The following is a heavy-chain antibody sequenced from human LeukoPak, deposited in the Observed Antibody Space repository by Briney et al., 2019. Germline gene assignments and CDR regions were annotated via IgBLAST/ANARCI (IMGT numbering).Heavy chain of an antibody. V-gene: IGHV4-4*07. CDR3: ARGASGYDVFDY. J-gene: IGHJ4*02. D-gene: IGHD5-12*01. CDR2: IYTSGST. Sequence: SETLSLTCTVSGGSISSYYWSWIRQAAGKGLEWIGRIYTSGSTNYNPSLKSRVTISVDTSKNQFPLKLSSVTAADTAVYYCARGASGYDVFDYWGQGTLVTVSS. CDR1: GGSISSYY.